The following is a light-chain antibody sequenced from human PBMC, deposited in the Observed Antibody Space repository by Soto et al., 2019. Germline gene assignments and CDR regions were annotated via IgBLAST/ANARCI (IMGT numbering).Light chain of an antibody. CDR1: SSNIGSKT. CDR3: AAWDASLNGYV. CDR2: NSY. Sequence: QSALTQPPSASGTPGQRVTSCCSGGSSNIGSKTVNWYQQLPGTVPKLLIYNSYQRPSGVPDRFSGSKSGTSASLAISGLQSEDEADYYCAAWDASLNGYVFGAGTKVTVL. V-gene: IGLV1-44*01. J-gene: IGLJ1*01.